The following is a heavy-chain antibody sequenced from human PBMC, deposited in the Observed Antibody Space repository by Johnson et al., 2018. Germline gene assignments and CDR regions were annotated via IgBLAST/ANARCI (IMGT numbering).Heavy chain of an antibody. D-gene: IGHD6-19*01. CDR2: INPSGGST. J-gene: IGHJ1*01. V-gene: IGHV1-46*01. CDR3: AKGEQWLDAGVQH. Sequence: QLLESGAEVKKPVASVKVSCKASGYTFTSYYMHWVRQAPGQGLEWMGIINPSGGSTSYAQKFQGRVTMTRDTSTSTVYMELSSLRAEDTAVYYCAKGEQWLDAGVQHWGQGTLVTVSS. CDR1: GYTFTSYY.